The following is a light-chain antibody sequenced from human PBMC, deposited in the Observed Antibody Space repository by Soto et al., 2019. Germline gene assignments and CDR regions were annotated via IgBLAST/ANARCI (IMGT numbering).Light chain of an antibody. V-gene: IGKV3-20*01. CDR1: QSVSSNY. CDR2: GAS. CDR3: QQYDTSPA. J-gene: IGKJ1*01. Sequence: EIVLTQSPGTLSLSPGERATLCCRASQSVSSNYLAWYQQKPGQAPRLLIKGASRRATDIPDRFSGSGSGTDFALTISRLEPEDFAVYYCQQYDTSPAFGQGTKVEIK.